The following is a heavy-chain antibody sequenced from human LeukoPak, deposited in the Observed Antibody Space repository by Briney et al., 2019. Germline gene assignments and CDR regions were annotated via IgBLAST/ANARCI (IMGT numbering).Heavy chain of an antibody. V-gene: IGHV5-51*01. Sequence: GESLQISCKGSGYSFTSYWIGWVRQMPGKGLEWMGIIYPGDSDTRYSPSFQGQVTISADKSISTAYLQWSSLKASDTAMYYCARHGLGYSSSWYGDYWGQGTLVTVSS. J-gene: IGHJ4*02. CDR1: GYSFTSYW. D-gene: IGHD6-13*01. CDR3: ARHGLGYSSSWYGDY. CDR2: IYPGDSDT.